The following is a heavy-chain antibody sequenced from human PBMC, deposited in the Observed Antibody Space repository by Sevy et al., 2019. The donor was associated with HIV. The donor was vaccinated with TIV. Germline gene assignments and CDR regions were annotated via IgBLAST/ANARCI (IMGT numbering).Heavy chain of an antibody. Sequence: GGSLRLSCAASGFTFSIYAMHWVRQAPDKGLEWVAVISYDGGVKYFADSVKGRVTISRDNSENTLYLQMNSLRPEDTAVYYCARDLPSAVINPFYYYGLDVWGQGTTVTVSS. CDR1: GFTFSIYA. CDR2: ISYDGGVK. D-gene: IGHD3-22*01. CDR3: ARDLPSAVINPFYYYGLDV. V-gene: IGHV3-30*04. J-gene: IGHJ6*02.